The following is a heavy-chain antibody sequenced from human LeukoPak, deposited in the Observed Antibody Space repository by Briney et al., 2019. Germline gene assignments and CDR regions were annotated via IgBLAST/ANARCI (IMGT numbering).Heavy chain of an antibody. Sequence: SETLSLTCAVYGGSFSGYYWSWIRQLPGKGLEWIGEINHSGSTNYNPSLKSRVTISVDTSKNQFSLKLSSVTAADTAVYYCARVTMVRGPFDYWGQGTLVTVSS. CDR1: GGSFSGYY. CDR3: ARVTMVRGPFDY. J-gene: IGHJ4*02. V-gene: IGHV4-34*01. CDR2: INHSGST. D-gene: IGHD3-10*01.